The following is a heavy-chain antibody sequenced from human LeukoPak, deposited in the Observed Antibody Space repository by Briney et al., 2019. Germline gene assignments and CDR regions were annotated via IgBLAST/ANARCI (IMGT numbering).Heavy chain of an antibody. CDR2: ISIYNGNT. V-gene: IGHV1-18*01. CDR3: ARMVSSSSWYSSWYFDL. D-gene: IGHD6-13*01. CDR1: TYTFTTYG. J-gene: IGHJ2*01. Sequence: ASVKVSCTGSTYTFTTYGIIWVRQAPGQGLEWMGWISIYNGNTNYAQKVQGRVTMTTDTSTSTAYMELRSLRSDDTAVYYCARMVSSSSWYSSWYFDLWGRGTLVTVSS.